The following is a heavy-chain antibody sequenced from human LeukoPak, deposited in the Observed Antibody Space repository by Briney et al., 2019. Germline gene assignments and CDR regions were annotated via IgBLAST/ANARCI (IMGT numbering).Heavy chain of an antibody. V-gene: IGHV4-59*12. CDR2: IYYSGST. Sequence: SETLSLTCTVSGGSISSYYWSWIRQPPGKGLEWIGYIYYSGSTYYNPSLKSRVTISVDTSKNQFSLKLSSVTAADTAVYYCARAASRRGYYDSSGYSGGLDYWGQGTLVTVSS. CDR3: ARAASRRGYYDSSGYSGGLDY. J-gene: IGHJ4*02. CDR1: GGSISSYY. D-gene: IGHD3-22*01.